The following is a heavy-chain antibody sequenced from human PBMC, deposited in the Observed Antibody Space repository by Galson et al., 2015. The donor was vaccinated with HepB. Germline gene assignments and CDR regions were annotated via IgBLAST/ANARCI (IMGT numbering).Heavy chain of an antibody. CDR1: GFTFSSYS. D-gene: IGHD4-23*01. V-gene: IGHV3-48*02. Sequence: SLRLSCAASGFTFSSYSMNWVRQAPGKGLERVSYISSSSSTIYYADSVKGRFTISRDNAKNSLFLQMNSLRDEDTAVYYCAQRDYGGNSNWGQGTLVTVSS. J-gene: IGHJ4*02. CDR2: ISSSSSTI. CDR3: AQRDYGGNSN.